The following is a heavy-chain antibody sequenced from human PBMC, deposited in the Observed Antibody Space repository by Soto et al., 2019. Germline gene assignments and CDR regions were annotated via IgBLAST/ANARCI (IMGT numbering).Heavy chain of an antibody. CDR1: GYTFTSYY. V-gene: IGHV1-46*03. Sequence: GGSVKVSCKASGYTFTSYYMHWVRQAPGQGLEWMGIINPSGGSTSYAQKFQGRVTMTRDTSTSTVYMELSSLRSEDTAVYYCARVVGAGYYMDVWGKGTTVTVSS. CDR2: INPSGGST. J-gene: IGHJ6*03. CDR3: ARVVGAGYYMDV. D-gene: IGHD6-13*01.